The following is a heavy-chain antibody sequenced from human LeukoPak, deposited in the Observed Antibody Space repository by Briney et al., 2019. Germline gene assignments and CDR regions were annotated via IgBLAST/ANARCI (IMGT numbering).Heavy chain of an antibody. V-gene: IGHV1-8*01. CDR1: GGTFNRYA. D-gene: IGHD5-24*01. CDR2: MNPNSGNT. CDR3: ARVVVRDANNYKDY. Sequence: ASVKVSCKASGGTFNRYAISWVRQAPGQGLEWMGWMNPNSGNTGYAQKFQGRVTMTRNTSISTAYMELSSLRSDDTAVYYCARVVVRDANNYKDYWGQGTLVTVSS. J-gene: IGHJ4*02.